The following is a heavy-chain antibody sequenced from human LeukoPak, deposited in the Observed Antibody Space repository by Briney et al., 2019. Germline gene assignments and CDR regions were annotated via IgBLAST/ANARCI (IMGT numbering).Heavy chain of an antibody. J-gene: IGHJ4*02. CDR1: GFTFSSSA. CDR2: ISSSSSTI. Sequence: PGGSLRLSCAASGFTFSSSAMSWVRQAPGKGLEWVSYISSSSSTIYYADSVKGRFTISRDNAKNSLYLQMNSLRDEDTAVYYCARDGYDILTGYFYFDYWGQGTLVTVSS. CDR3: ARDGYDILTGYFYFDY. V-gene: IGHV3-48*02. D-gene: IGHD3-9*01.